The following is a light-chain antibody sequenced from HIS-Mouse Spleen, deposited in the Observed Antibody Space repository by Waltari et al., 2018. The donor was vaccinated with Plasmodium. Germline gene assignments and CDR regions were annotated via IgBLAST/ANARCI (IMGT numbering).Light chain of an antibody. J-gene: IGKJ1*01. CDR3: QQNYNTWT. V-gene: IGKV1-39*01. Sequence: DIQMPQSPSSLSASVGDRVTITCRASQIISSYLNWYQQKPGEAPKLLIYAASSLQSGVPSRFSGSGAGTDFTLTISSLQPEDCAIDYCQQNYNTWTFGQGTKVEIK. CDR2: AAS. CDR1: QIISSY.